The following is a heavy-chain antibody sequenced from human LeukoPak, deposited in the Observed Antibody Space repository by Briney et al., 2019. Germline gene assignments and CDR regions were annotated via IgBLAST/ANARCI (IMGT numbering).Heavy chain of an antibody. Sequence: KSGGSLRLSCAASGFTFSSYSMNWVRQAPGKGLEWVSSISSSSSYIYYADSVKGRFTISRDNAKNTLYLQMNSLRAEDTAVYYCARATPYYYDSSVQFDYWGQGTLVTVSS. CDR3: ARATPYYYDSSVQFDY. J-gene: IGHJ4*02. CDR2: ISSSSSYI. D-gene: IGHD3-22*01. CDR1: GFTFSSYS. V-gene: IGHV3-21*01.